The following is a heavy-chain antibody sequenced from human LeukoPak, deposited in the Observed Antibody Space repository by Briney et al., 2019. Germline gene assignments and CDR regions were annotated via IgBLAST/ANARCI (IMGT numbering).Heavy chain of an antibody. D-gene: IGHD3-22*01. J-gene: IGHJ4*02. CDR3: AKGRLRGVVITELDY. CDR1: GFSFRNYA. CDR2: ISYDGSNK. Sequence: GGSLRLSCAASGFSFRNYAMSWVRQAPGKGLEWVAVISYDGSNKYYADSVKGRFTISRDNSKNTLYLQMDSLRAEDTAVYYCAKGRLRGVVITELDYWGQGTLVTVSS. V-gene: IGHV3-30*18.